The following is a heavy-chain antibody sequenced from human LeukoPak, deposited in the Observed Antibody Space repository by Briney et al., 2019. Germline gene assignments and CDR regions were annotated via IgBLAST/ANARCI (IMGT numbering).Heavy chain of an antibody. V-gene: IGHV1-2*04. CDR1: GYTFTGYY. Sequence: ASVKVSRKASGYTFTGYYMHWVRQAPGQGLEWMGWINPNSGGTNYAQKFQGWVTMTRDTSISTAYMELSRLRSDDTAVYYCARSSGWSDFDYWGQGTLVTVSS. J-gene: IGHJ4*02. CDR2: INPNSGGT. CDR3: ARSSGWSDFDY. D-gene: IGHD6-19*01.